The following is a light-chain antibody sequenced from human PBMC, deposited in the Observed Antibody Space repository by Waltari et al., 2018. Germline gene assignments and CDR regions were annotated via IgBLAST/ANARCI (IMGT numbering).Light chain of an antibody. V-gene: IGKV1-39*01. CDR2: EAS. Sequence: DMQMTQSPSSLSASVGDRVSISCRESQNIDKFLHWYQQNPGKPPRLLIFEASTLQGGVPPRFSGSGSGTDFTLTISNLQPEDFGTYYCQQSYITPFTFGPGTKVDV. CDR1: QNIDKF. CDR3: QQSYITPFT. J-gene: IGKJ3*01.